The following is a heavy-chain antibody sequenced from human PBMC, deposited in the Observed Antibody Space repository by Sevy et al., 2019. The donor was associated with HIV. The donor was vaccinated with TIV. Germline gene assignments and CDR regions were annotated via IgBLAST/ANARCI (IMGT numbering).Heavy chain of an antibody. CDR1: GYSISSGYY. Sequence: SETLSLTCAVSGYSISSGYYWGWIRQPPGRGLEWIGSISHSGSTYYNPSLKGRFTISVDTSKNQFSLKLSSVTAADTAVYYCSRSVSGFDYWGQGTLVTVSS. CDR2: ISHSGST. D-gene: IGHD3-16*01. J-gene: IGHJ4*02. V-gene: IGHV4-38-2*01. CDR3: SRSVSGFDY.